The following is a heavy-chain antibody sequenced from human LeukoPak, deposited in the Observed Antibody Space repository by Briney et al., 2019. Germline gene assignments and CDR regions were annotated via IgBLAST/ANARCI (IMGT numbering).Heavy chain of an antibody. V-gene: IGHV3-23*01. J-gene: IGHJ4*02. CDR2: ISGSGGSR. D-gene: IGHD6-25*01. Sequence: GGSLRLSCAASGFTFSSYVMSWVRPAPGKRLEWFSAISGSGGSRYYADSVKGRYTISRDNSKNTLYLQMNSLRAEDTAVYYCAKDVQKTRSSVLIDYWGQGTLVTVSS. CDR1: GFTFSSYV. CDR3: AKDVQKTRSSVLIDY.